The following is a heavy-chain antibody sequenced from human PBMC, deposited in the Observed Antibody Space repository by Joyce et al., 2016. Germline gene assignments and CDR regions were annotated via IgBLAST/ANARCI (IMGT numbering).Heavy chain of an antibody. CDR2: ISSPGSAT. D-gene: IGHD3-10*01. Sequence: EVQLVESGGALVQPGGSLRLSCTASGFTLSDFSMNWVRQAPGKGLEWVSYISSPGSATNYADSVKGRFTITKDNAKNSLYLQMSSLRSEDTAVYYCARTSVISPLDYWGQGTLVTVSS. CDR1: GFTLSDFS. V-gene: IGHV3-48*04. J-gene: IGHJ4*02. CDR3: ARTSVISPLDY.